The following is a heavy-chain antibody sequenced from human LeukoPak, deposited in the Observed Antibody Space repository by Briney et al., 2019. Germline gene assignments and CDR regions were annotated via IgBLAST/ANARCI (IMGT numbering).Heavy chain of an antibody. CDR3: AREGGSFDFDY. V-gene: IGHV1-3*01. J-gene: IGHJ4*02. Sequence: ASVKVSCKASGYTFTSYAMHWVRQAPGQRLEWMGWINAGNGNTRYSQKFQGRVTITRDTSASTAYMELSSLRSEDTAVYYCAREGGSFDFDYWGQGTLVTVSS. CDR1: GYTFTSYA. D-gene: IGHD1-26*01. CDR2: INAGNGNT.